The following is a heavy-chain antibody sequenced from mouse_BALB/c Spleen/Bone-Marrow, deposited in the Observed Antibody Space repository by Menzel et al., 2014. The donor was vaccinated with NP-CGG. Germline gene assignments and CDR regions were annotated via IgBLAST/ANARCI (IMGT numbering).Heavy chain of an antibody. V-gene: IGHV1S81*02. Sequence: QVQLQQPGAELVKPGASVKPSCKASGYTFTSYWMHWVKQRPGQGLEWIGEINPSNGRTNYNEKFKSKATLTVDKSSSTAYMQLSSLTSEDAAVYYCARWAVRRPGYFDVWGAGTTVTVSS. J-gene: IGHJ1*01. CDR3: ARWAVRRPGYFDV. CDR1: GYTFTSYW. CDR2: INPSNGRT. D-gene: IGHD2-14*01.